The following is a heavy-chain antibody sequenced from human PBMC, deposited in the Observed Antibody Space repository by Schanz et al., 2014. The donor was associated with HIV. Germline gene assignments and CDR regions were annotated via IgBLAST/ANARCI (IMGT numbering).Heavy chain of an antibody. V-gene: IGHV4-31*03. Sequence: QVQLQESGPGLVKPSQTLSLTCTVSGGSISNGGYYWSWIRQHPGKGLEWIGAINHSENTNYNPSLNSRVTISLDKSKNQFSLKLTSVTAADTAVYFCARIRYRFERSGFGWFDPWSQGTLLTVSS. J-gene: IGHJ5*02. D-gene: IGHD3-22*01. CDR1: GGSISNGGYY. CDR3: ARIRYRFERSGFGWFDP. CDR2: INHSENT.